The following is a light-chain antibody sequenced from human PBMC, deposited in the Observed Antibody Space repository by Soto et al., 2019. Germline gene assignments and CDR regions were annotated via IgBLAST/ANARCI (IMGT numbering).Light chain of an antibody. CDR2: GAS. CDR3: RHFNNWPRT. Sequence: EILMTQSPDTLSVSPGERVTLSCRASQTVTSNLAWYQQKPGQSPRLLIYGASTRETGTPARFSSSGAGTECTRTISSLQSEDVEVDYCRHFNNWPRTFGQGTKVDIK. J-gene: IGKJ1*01. CDR1: QTVTSN. V-gene: IGKV3-15*01.